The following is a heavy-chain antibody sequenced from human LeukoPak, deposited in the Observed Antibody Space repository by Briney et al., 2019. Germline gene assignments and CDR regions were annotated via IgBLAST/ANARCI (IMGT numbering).Heavy chain of an antibody. J-gene: IGHJ4*02. CDR3: ARVNSSGYYGTGLDY. V-gene: IGHV4-34*01. Sequence: PSETLSLTCAVYGGSFSGYYWSWIRQPPGKGLEWIGEINHSGSTNYNPSLKSRVTISVDTSKNQFSLKLSSVTAADTAAYYCARVNSSGYYGTGLDYWGQGTLVTVSS. CDR1: GGSFSGYY. CDR2: INHSGST. D-gene: IGHD3-22*01.